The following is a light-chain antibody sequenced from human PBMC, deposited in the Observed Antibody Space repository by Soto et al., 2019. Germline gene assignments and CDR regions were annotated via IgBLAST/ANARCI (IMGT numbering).Light chain of an antibody. CDR1: QSLLHSNGYNY. Sequence: VMTQSPLSLPVTPGEPASISCRSSQSLLHSNGYNYLDWYLQKPGQSPQLLIYLGSNRSSGVPDRFSGSGSGTDFTLKISRVEAEDVGVYYCMQALQTPLFGGGTKVEIK. CDR2: LGS. J-gene: IGKJ4*01. CDR3: MQALQTPL. V-gene: IGKV2-28*01.